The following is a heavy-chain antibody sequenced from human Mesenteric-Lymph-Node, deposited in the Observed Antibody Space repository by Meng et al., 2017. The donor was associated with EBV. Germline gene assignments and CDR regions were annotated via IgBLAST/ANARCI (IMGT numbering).Heavy chain of an antibody. D-gene: IGHD2-2*01. CDR2: VHYSWNT. J-gene: IGHJ5*02. Sequence: QVQREGPGRSLRKPSQSPAVTCSVSGGPISRHASDVTCIRQPPGKGLEWIGSVHYSWNTKYNPALKNRVTISVDTSSNQTYLSLTSVTVADTASYYCARSSDCSTTSCFVSWFDPWGQGTLVTVSS. CDR1: GGPISRHASD. CDR3: ARSSDCSTTSCFVSWFDP. V-gene: IGHV4-30-4*08.